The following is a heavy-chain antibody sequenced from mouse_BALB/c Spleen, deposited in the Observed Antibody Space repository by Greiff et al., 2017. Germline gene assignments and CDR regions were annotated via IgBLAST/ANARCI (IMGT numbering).Heavy chain of an antibody. D-gene: IGHD2-4*01. J-gene: IGHJ2*01. CDR3: ARGMITTDFDY. CDR2: IYPGDGDT. CDR1: GYAFSSSW. Sequence: VQLQQSGPELVKPGASVKISCKASGYAFSSSWMNWVKQRPGQGLEWIGRIYPGDGDTNYNGKFKGKATLTADKSSSTAYMQLSSLTSVDSAVYFCARGMITTDFDYWGQGTTLTVSS. V-gene: IGHV1-82*01.